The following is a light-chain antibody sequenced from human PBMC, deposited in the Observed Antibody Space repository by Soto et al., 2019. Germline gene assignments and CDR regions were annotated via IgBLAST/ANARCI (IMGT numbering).Light chain of an antibody. CDR3: QQRSNWPPT. J-gene: IGKJ1*01. V-gene: IGKV3-11*01. CDR1: QSVSNY. Sequence: EIMLTQSPDTLSLSPGNRATISCRASQSVSNYLAWYQQKPGQPPRLLIYDASNRATGIPARFSGSGSGTDFTLTISSLEPEDFAVYYCQQRSNWPPTFGQGTKVEIK. CDR2: DAS.